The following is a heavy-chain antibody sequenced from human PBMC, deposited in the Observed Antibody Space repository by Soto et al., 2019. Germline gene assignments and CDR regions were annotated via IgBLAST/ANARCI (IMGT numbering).Heavy chain of an antibody. V-gene: IGHV3-72*01. Sequence: EVQVVESGGGLVQPGGSLRLSCAGSGFTFSDHCMDWVRQAPGKGLEWVGRSRNKAKRYTTEYAASVKGRFTISRDDSKNSLYLQMNSLKTEDTAVYYCARISAAASNAFDIWGQGTMFTVSS. CDR3: ARISAAASNAFDI. J-gene: IGHJ3*02. CDR2: SRNKAKRYTT. CDR1: GFTFSDHC. D-gene: IGHD6-13*01.